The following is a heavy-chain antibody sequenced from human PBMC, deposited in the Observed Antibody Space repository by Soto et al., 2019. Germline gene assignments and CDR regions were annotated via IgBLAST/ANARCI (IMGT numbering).Heavy chain of an antibody. Sequence: PGGSLRLSCAASGFTFSSYGMHWVRQAPGKGLEWVAVISYDGSNKYYADSVKGRFTISRDNSKNTLYLQMNSLRAEDTAVYYCAQDRXEWEPVGYYYGMDVWGQGTTXTVSS. D-gene: IGHD1-26*01. CDR2: ISYDGSNK. CDR1: GFTFSSYG. CDR3: AQDRXEWEPVGYYYGMDV. J-gene: IGHJ6*02. V-gene: IGHV3-30*18.